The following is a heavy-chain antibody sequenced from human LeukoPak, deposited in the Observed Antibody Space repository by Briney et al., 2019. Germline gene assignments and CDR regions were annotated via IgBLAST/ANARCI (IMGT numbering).Heavy chain of an antibody. CDR1: GFTVSSNY. D-gene: IGHD5-18*01. CDR2: IYSGGST. V-gene: IGHV3-53*01. J-gene: IGHJ4*02. CDR3: AGRVTGXSSGYVY. Sequence: PGGSLRLSCAASGFTVSSNYMSWVRQAPGKGLEWVSVIYSGGSTYYADSVKGRFTISRDNSKNTLYLQMNSLRAEDTAVYYCAGRVTGXSSGYVYWGQGTLVTVSS.